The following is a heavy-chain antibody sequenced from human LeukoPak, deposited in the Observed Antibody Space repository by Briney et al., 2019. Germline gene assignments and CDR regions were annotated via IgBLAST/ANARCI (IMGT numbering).Heavy chain of an antibody. D-gene: IGHD2-2*01. J-gene: IGHJ4*02. CDR2: IKQDGSEK. V-gene: IGHV3-7*04. Sequence: SGGSLRLSCAASGFTFSSYWMSWVRQAPGKGLEWVANIKQDGSEKYYVDSVKDRFTISRDNANNSLYLQMNTLRAEDTAVYYCATDLQPFDYWGQGTLVTVSS. CDR3: ATDLQPFDY. CDR1: GFTFSSYW.